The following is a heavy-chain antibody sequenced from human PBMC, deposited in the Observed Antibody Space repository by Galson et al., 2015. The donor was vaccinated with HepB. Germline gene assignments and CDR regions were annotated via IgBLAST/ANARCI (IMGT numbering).Heavy chain of an antibody. V-gene: IGHV3-23*01. D-gene: IGHD3-10*01. Sequence: SLRLSCAVSEFTFNNYAMSWVRQAPGKGLEWVSGISTSGGNTYYADSVKGRFTISRDTSKNTLYLQMNGLRADDTALYYCAKDVRGSSVWYFDLWGRGALVTVSS. CDR3: AKDVRGSSVWYFDL. CDR1: EFTFNNYA. J-gene: IGHJ2*01. CDR2: ISTSGGNT.